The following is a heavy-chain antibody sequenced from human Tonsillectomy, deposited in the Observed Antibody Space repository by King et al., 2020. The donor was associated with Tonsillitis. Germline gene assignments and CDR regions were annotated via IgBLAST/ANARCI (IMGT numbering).Heavy chain of an antibody. J-gene: IGHJ3*02. Sequence: VQLVESGGGLVQPGGSLGLSCAGSGFTFSSYWMTWVRQAPGKGLEWVANIKQDGSEKYYVDSVRGRFTISRDNAKNSLYLQMNSLRAEDTAVYYCAREFVAVTGTFSRAFDIWGQGTMVTVSS. CDR2: IKQDGSEK. CDR3: AREFVAVTGTFSRAFDI. CDR1: GFTFSSYW. D-gene: IGHD6-19*01. V-gene: IGHV3-7*03.